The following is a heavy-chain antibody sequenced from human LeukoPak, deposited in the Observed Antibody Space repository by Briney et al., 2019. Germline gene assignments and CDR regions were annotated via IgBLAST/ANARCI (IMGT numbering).Heavy chain of an antibody. D-gene: IGHD7-27*01. CDR1: GFTFSSYW. Sequence: GGSLRLSCAASGFTFSSYWMSWVRQAPGKGLEWVSYINPSSDAINYADSVKGRFTISRDNDKNSLYLQMSSLRAEDTAVYYCARDLNWALDYWDQGTLVTVSS. J-gene: IGHJ4*02. CDR3: ARDLNWALDY. V-gene: IGHV3-48*01. CDR2: INPSSDAI.